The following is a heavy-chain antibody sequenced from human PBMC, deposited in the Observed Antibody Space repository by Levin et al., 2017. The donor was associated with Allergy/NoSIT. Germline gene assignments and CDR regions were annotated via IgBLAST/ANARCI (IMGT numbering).Heavy chain of an antibody. V-gene: IGHV4-59*01. J-gene: IGHJ4*02. CDR1: GGSISSYY. Sequence: SETLSLTCTVSGGSISSYYWNWIRQPPGKGLEWMAYIYYSGSTNYNPSPKSRVTITLDTSKNQLSLELSAVTDADTAVYYWARVQVRAPGYGSSWDEALDYWGQGTLVTVSS. D-gene: IGHD6-13*01. CDR2: IYYSGST. CDR3: ARVQVRAPGYGSSWDEALDY.